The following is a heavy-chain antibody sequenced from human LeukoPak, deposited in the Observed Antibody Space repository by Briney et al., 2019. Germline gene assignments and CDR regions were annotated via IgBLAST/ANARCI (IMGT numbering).Heavy chain of an antibody. CDR2: ISTSTTTI. CDR3: ASWGEGALDN. V-gene: IGHV3-48*01. D-gene: IGHD1-26*01. CDR1: GFTFDDYG. Sequence: GGSLRLSCAASGFTFDDYGMSWVRQAPGKGLEWISYISTSTTTIYYANSVKGRFTISRDNAKKSLYLQMNSLRVEDTSVYYCASWGEGALDNWGQGTLVTVSS. J-gene: IGHJ4*02.